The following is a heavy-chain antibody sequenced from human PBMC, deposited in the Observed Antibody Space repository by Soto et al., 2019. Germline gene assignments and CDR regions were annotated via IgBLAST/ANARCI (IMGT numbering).Heavy chain of an antibody. CDR1: GFTFSSYA. J-gene: IGHJ4*02. CDR2: IRGSGGDT. V-gene: IGHV3-23*01. Sequence: GGSPRLSCAASGFTFSSYAISCVRQCPGKGLEWVSAIRGSGGDTYYADSVKGRFTISRDNSKNTLYLQMNSLRAEDTAVYYCAKFQSYGILPGGLAYWGQGSLVLGSS. CDR3: AKFQSYGILPGGLAY. D-gene: IGHD3-9*01.